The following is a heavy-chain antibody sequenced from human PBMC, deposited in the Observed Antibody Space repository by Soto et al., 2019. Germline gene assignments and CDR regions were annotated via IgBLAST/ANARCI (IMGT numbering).Heavy chain of an antibody. D-gene: IGHD6-6*01. CDR3: ERTRSKSSSGFDL. CDR1: GFTFRNHW. CDR2: IKTDGSYT. V-gene: IGHV3-74*01. Sequence: QLVESGGGLVQPGGSLRLSCAASGFTFRNHWMHWVRQAPGQGPEGVSRIKTDGSYTDYADSVKGRFTISRDNAGNTLYLQMNSLTVEDTAMYYCERTRSKSSSGFDLWGQGTMVTVSS. J-gene: IGHJ3*01.